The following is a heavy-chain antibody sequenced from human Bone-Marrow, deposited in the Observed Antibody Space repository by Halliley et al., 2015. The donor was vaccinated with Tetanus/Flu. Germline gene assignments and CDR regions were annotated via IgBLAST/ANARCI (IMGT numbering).Heavy chain of an antibody. Sequence: WMGLIYVGDSDPRYPPSFRGQVTISADKSLTTAYLQWSSLKASDSAMYYCATRSYYDSSGYWVYWGQGTLVTVSS. CDR2: IYVGDSDP. V-gene: IGHV5-51*01. D-gene: IGHD3-22*01. J-gene: IGHJ4*02. CDR3: ATRSYYDSSGYWVY.